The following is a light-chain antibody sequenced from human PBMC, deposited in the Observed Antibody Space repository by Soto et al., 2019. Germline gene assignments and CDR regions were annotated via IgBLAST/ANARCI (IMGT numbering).Light chain of an antibody. J-gene: IGKJ1*01. CDR2: GVS. Sequence: EIVLTQSPGTLSLSPGERATLSCRASQRVSSSFGWYQPKPGEAPRLLIYGVSKRATGIPDRFSGRGSGKDFTLTISRLAPEDFAEYYCQQYDRSPKTFGQGTKVDI. V-gene: IGKV3-20*01. CDR1: QRVSSS. CDR3: QQYDRSPKT.